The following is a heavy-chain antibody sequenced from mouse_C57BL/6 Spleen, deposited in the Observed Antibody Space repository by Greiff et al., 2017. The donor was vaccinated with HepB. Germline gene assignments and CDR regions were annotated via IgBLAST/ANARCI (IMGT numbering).Heavy chain of an antibody. Sequence: QVQLQQPGAELVRPGTSVKLSCKASGYTFTSYWMHWVKQRPGQGLEWIGVIDPSDSYTNYNQKFKGKATLTVDTSSSSAYMQLSSLTSEDSAVYYCARYHSNYEDWYFDVWGTGTTVTVSS. J-gene: IGHJ1*03. CDR3: ARYHSNYEDWYFDV. CDR1: GYTFTSYW. V-gene: IGHV1-59*01. CDR2: IDPSDSYT. D-gene: IGHD2-5*01.